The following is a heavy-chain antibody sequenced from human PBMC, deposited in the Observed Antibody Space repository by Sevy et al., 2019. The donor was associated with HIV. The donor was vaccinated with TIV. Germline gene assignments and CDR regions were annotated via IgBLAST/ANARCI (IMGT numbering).Heavy chain of an antibody. CDR1: GFSFSIYW. CDR2: MKQDGSEE. J-gene: IGHJ4*02. D-gene: IGHD2-21*02. CDR3: ARGRGDPRADCFDY. V-gene: IGHV3-7*04. Sequence: GGSLRLSCAASGFSFSIYWMSWVRQAPGKGLEWVATMKQDGSEEDYVDSVKGRFTISRDNAKNSLFLQMNSLSAEDTAVYYCARGRGDPRADCFDYWGQGTLVTVSS.